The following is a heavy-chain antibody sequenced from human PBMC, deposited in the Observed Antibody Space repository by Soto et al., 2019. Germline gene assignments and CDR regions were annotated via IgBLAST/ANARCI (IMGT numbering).Heavy chain of an antibody. CDR1: GFTFSSYA. Sequence: EVQLLESGGGVVQPGGSLRLSCAASGFTFSSYAMSWVRQAPGKGLEWVSAISGSGGSTYYADSVKGRFTISRDNSKNTLYLQMNSLRAEDTAVYYCAKWGSSTSCFHDYWGQGTLVTVSS. CDR3: AKWGSSTSCFHDY. CDR2: ISGSGGST. D-gene: IGHD2-2*01. V-gene: IGHV3-23*01. J-gene: IGHJ4*02.